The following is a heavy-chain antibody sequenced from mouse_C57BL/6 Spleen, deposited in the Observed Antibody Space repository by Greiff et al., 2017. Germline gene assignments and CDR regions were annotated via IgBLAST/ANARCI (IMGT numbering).Heavy chain of an antibody. Sequence: QVQLKQSGAELVRPGTSVKMSCKASGYTFTNYWIGWAKQRPGHGLEWIGDIYPGGGYTNYNEKFKGKATLTADKSSSTAYMQFSSLTSEDSAIYYCARGDYGYAMDYWGQGTSVTVSS. CDR1: GYTFTNYW. D-gene: IGHD2-4*01. CDR3: ARGDYGYAMDY. V-gene: IGHV1-63*01. CDR2: IYPGGGYT. J-gene: IGHJ4*01.